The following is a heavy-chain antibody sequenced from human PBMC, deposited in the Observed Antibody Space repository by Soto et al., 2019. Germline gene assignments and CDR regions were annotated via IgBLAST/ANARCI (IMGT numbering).Heavy chain of an antibody. D-gene: IGHD2-8*01. CDR2: ISWNSGSI. CDR1: GFTFDDYA. J-gene: IGHJ4*02. Sequence: PGGSLRLSCAASGFTFDDYAMHWVRQAPGKGLEWVSGISWNSGSIGYADSVKGRFTISRDNAKNSLYLQMNSLRAEDTALYYCAKDRGVGYCTNGVCYWDYFDYWGQGTLVTVSS. CDR3: AKDRGVGYCTNGVCYWDYFDY. V-gene: IGHV3-9*01.